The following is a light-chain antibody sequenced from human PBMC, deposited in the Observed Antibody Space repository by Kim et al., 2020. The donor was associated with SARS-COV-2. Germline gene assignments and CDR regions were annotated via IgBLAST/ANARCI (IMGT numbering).Light chain of an antibody. CDR3: AAWDDSLNGYV. CDR1: TSNIGTNS. CDR2: RND. J-gene: IGLJ1*01. Sequence: GQMIIICCSGSTSNIGTNSVNWYQHLPGTAPKLLIFRNDRRPSGVPDRFSGSKSGSSASLAISGLQSDDEAEYYCAAWDDSLNGYVFATGTKVTVL. V-gene: IGLV1-44*01.